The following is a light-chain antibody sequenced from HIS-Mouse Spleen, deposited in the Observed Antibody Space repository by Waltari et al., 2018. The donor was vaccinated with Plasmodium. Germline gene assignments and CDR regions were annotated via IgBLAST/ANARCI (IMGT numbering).Light chain of an antibody. CDR3: QAWDSSTAV. J-gene: IGLJ3*02. Sequence: SYELTQPPSVSVSPGQTASITCSGDKLGDKYACWYQQKPGQSPVRVIYQDSKRPSGFPERFSGSNAGNTATLTISGTQAMDEADYYCQAWDSSTAVFGGGTKLTVL. CDR2: QDS. V-gene: IGLV3-1*01. CDR1: KLGDKY.